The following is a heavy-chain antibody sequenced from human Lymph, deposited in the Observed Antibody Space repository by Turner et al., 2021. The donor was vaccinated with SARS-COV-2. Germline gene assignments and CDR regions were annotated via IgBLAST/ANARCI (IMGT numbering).Heavy chain of an antibody. Sequence: EVQLLESGGGLVQPGGSLRLSCAASGFTFSSYAMSWVRQAPGKGLEWVSNISGSGGSTYYADSVKGRFTISRDNSKNTLYLQMNGLRAEDTAVYYCAKNEMAMIVVVITLFDYWGQGTLVTVSS. J-gene: IGHJ4*02. CDR3: AKNEMAMIVVVITLFDY. V-gene: IGHV3-23*01. CDR1: GFTFSSYA. CDR2: ISGSGGST. D-gene: IGHD3-22*01.